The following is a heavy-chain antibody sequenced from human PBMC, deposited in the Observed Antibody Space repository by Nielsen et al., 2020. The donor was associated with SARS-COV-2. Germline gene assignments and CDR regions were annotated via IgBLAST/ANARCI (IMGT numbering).Heavy chain of an antibody. J-gene: IGHJ4*02. Sequence: SETLSLTCAVPGGSIASGGYYWTWIRQRPGKGLEWIGYIYYSGGTYYNPSLQSRLSISRDTSKNQFSLKLTSVTAADTAMYYCAREDDRGGSYYEHWGQGTLVTVSS. CDR1: GGSIASGGYY. V-gene: IGHV4-31*11. CDR2: IYYSGGT. CDR3: AREDDRGGSYYEH. D-gene: IGHD1-26*01.